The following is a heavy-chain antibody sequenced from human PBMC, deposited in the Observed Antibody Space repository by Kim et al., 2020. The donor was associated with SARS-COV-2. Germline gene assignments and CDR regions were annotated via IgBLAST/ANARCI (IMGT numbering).Heavy chain of an antibody. J-gene: IGHJ6*02. Sequence: GGSLRLSCAASGFTFSSYWMSWVRQAPGKGLEWVANIKQDGSEKYYVDSVKGRFTISRDNAKNSLYLQMNSLRAGDTAVYYCARDDYYDSSGYYYPHYYYHCGMDVWGQGTTVTVSS. V-gene: IGHV3-7*01. D-gene: IGHD3-22*01. CDR3: ARDDYYDSSGYYYPHYYYHCGMDV. CDR1: GFTFSSYW. CDR2: IKQDGSEK.